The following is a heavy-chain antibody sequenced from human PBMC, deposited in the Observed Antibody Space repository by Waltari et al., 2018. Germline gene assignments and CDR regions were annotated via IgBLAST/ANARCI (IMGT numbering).Heavy chain of an antibody. V-gene: IGHV3-53*01. CDR1: GFTVTSNY. Sequence: EVQLVESGGGLIQPGGSLRLSCVASGFTVTSNYMRWVRQAPGKGLEWVCVIYSGGSTYYADSVKGRFTISRDSSKNTVYLQMNSLRADDTAVYYCARDGYDALDIWGQGTMVIVSS. CDR3: ARDGYDALDI. J-gene: IGHJ3*02. D-gene: IGHD6-13*01. CDR2: IYSGGST.